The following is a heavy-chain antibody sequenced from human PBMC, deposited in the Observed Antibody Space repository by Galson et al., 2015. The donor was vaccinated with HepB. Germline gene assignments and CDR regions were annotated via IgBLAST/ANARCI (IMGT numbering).Heavy chain of an antibody. CDR3: ARICDYGDDIHLDY. CDR1: GFSLRTSGMC. Sequence: PALVKPTQTLTLTCTFSGFSLRTSGMCVSWIRQPPGKALEWLARIDWDDDKYYSTSLKTRLTISKDTSKNQVVLTMTNMDPVDTATYYCARICDYGDDIHLDYWGQGTLVTVSS. D-gene: IGHD4-17*01. V-gene: IGHV2-70*11. J-gene: IGHJ4*02. CDR2: IDWDDDK.